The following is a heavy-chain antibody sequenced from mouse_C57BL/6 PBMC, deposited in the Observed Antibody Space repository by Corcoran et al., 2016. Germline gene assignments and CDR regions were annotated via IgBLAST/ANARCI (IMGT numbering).Heavy chain of an antibody. V-gene: IGHV9-3*01. J-gene: IGHJ4*01. CDR2: INTYSGVP. CDR3: ARTTMVVWEDY. Sequence: QIQLVQSGPELKKPGETVQISCKASGYTFTTYGMSWVKQAPGKGLKGVGWINTYSGVPTYADDFKGRFAFSLETSASTAYLQINNLKNEDTATYCCARTTMVVWEDYWCQGTSVTVSS. CDR1: GYTFTTYG. D-gene: IGHD2-1*01.